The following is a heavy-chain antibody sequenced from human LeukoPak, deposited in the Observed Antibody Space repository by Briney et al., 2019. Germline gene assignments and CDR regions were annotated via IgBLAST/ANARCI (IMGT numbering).Heavy chain of an antibody. CDR3: ARQGGLYCSSTSCYELDAFDI. CDR2: VYYSGST. CDR1: GGSISSSSYY. V-gene: IGHV4-39*01. J-gene: IGHJ3*02. Sequence: SETLSLTCTVSGGSISSSSYYWGWIRQPPGKGPEWIGRVYYSGSTYYNPSLKSRVTIPVDTSKNQFSLKLSSVTAADTAVYYCARQGGLYCSSTSCYELDAFDIWGQGTMVTVSS. D-gene: IGHD2-2*01.